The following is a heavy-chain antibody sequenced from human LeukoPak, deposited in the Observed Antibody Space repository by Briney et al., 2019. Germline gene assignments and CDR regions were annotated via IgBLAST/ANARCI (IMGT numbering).Heavy chain of an antibody. V-gene: IGHV1-69*05. CDR3: AYGDYRVFDY. CDR2: IIPIFGTA. D-gene: IGHD4-17*01. Sequence: SVKVSCKASGGTFSSYAISWLRQAPGQGLEWMGGIIPIFGTANYAQKLQGRVTMTRNTSISTAYMELSSLRSEDTAEYYCAYGDYRVFDYWGQGTLVTVSS. J-gene: IGHJ4*02. CDR1: GGTFSSYA.